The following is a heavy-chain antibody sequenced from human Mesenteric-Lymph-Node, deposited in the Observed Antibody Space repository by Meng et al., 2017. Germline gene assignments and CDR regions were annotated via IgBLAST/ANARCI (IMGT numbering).Heavy chain of an antibody. V-gene: IGHV1-69*13. Sequence: SVKVSCKASGGTFSSYAISWVRQAPGQGLEWMGGIIPIFGTANYAQKFQGRVTITADESTSTAYMELSSLRSEDTAVYYCARILRVVAATRSYYYYYGMDVWGQGTTVTVSS. CDR1: GGTFSSYA. CDR3: ARILRVVAATRSYYYYYGMDV. D-gene: IGHD2-15*01. J-gene: IGHJ6*02. CDR2: IIPIFGTA.